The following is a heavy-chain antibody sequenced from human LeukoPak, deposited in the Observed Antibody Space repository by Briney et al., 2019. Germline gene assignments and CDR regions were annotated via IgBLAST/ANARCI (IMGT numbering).Heavy chain of an antibody. CDR2: LHADGVEQ. J-gene: IGHJ4*02. D-gene: IGHD5-18*01. CDR3: ARGGYSFDY. CDR1: GFSLSGYW. Sequence: GGSLRLSCAASGFSLSGYWMTWVRQAPGKGLEWVARLHADGVEQNYVDSVTGRFTMSRDNAKNSLDLQMNSLRVADTAVYYCARGGYSFDYLGQGALVAVSS. V-gene: IGHV3-7*01.